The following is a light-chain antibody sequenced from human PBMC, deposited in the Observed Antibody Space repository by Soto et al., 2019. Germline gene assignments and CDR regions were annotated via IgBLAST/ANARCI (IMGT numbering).Light chain of an antibody. CDR1: QSVSNY. CDR2: DAS. J-gene: IGKJ2*01. V-gene: IGKV3-11*01. CDR3: QQRSNWPTVYT. Sequence: EIVLTQSPATLSLSPGERATLSCRASQSVSNYLAWYQQKPGQAPRLLLYDASNRATGIPARFSGSGSGTDFTLTISSLEPEDFAVYYCQQRSNWPTVYTFGQGTKLEIK.